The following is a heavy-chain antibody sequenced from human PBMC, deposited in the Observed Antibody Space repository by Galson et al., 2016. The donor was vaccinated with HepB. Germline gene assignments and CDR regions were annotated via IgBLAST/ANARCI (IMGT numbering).Heavy chain of an antibody. J-gene: IGHJ4*02. CDR2: INPTGSST. D-gene: IGHD6-19*01. Sequence: SVKVSCKASGYTFTNYYMHWVRQAPGQGLQWMGIINPTGSSTSYAQKFQSRVTLTRDTSTSTVYMELSSLRSEDTAVYYCARSPQWLEHFDYWGQGTLVTVSS. V-gene: IGHV1-46*01. CDR3: ARSPQWLEHFDY. CDR1: GYTFTNYY.